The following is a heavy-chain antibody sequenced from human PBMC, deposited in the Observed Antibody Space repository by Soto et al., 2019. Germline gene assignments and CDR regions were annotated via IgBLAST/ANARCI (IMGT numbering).Heavy chain of an antibody. Sequence: SESLSLTYTVSGGSITCAYYWNWIRQHPGKGLEWIGSIHYRGSTYYNPSLQSRITISLDRSNNQFSLNLSSVTAADTAVYYCARVRDSFGLDVWGQGTTVTGSS. CDR3: ARVRDSFGLDV. CDR1: GGSITCAYY. V-gene: IGHV4-31*03. CDR2: IHYRGST. J-gene: IGHJ6*02. D-gene: IGHD2-15*01.